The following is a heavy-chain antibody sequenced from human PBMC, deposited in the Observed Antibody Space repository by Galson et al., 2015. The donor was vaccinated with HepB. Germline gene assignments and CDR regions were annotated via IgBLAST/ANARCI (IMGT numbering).Heavy chain of an antibody. CDR1: GGTFSSYA. CDR2: IIPIFGTA. D-gene: IGHD6-19*01. Sequence: SVKVSCKASGGTFSSYAISWVRQAPGQGLEWMGGIIPIFGTANYAQKFQGRVTITADESTSTAYMELSSLRSEDTAVYYCARYIAVADHDAFDIWGQGTMVTVSS. CDR3: ARYIAVADHDAFDI. J-gene: IGHJ3*02. V-gene: IGHV1-69*13.